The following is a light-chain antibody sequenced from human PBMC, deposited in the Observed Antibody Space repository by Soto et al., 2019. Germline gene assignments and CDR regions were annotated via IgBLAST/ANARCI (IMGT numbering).Light chain of an antibody. CDR2: AAS. V-gene: IGKV1-39*01. Sequence: DIQMTQSPSSLSASVGDRVTSTCRASQSIRRFLNWYQQKPGKAPKLLIYAASSLESGVPSRFSGRGSGTGFTLTISSLQPEDFATYHCQQSYITPVTFGQGTRLEIK. J-gene: IGKJ5*01. CDR3: QQSYITPVT. CDR1: QSIRRF.